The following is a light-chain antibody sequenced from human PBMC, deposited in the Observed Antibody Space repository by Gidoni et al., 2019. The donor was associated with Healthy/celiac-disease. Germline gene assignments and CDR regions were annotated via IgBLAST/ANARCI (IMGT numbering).Light chain of an antibody. CDR1: QSVSSY. CDR3: QQRST. J-gene: IGKJ3*01. CDR2: DAS. V-gene: IGKV3-11*01. Sequence: IVLTQSPDTLSLSPGESAPLSCRASQSVSSYLAWYQQKPGQAPRLLLYDASNRATGIPARFSGSGSGTDFTLTSSSLEPEDFAVYYCQQRSTFGPGTKVDIK.